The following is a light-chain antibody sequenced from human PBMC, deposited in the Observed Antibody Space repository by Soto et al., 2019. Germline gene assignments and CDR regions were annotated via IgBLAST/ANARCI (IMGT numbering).Light chain of an antibody. J-gene: IGKJ1*01. V-gene: IGKV3-11*01. Sequence: EIVLTQSQATLSLSPGERATLSCRASQSVSSYLAWYQQKPGQAPRLLIYDASNRATGIPARFSGSGSGTDFTLTISSLEPEDFAVYYCQQRSNWPTFGQGTKVAIK. CDR3: QQRSNWPT. CDR1: QSVSSY. CDR2: DAS.